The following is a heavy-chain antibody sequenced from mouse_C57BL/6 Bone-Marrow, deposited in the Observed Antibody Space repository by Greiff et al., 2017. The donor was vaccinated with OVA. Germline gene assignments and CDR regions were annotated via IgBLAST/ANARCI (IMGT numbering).Heavy chain of an antibody. J-gene: IGHJ1*03. CDR1: GYTFTSYG. V-gene: IGHV1-81*01. CDR3: ARALLYYYGSSYWYFDV. D-gene: IGHD1-1*01. Sequence: VQLQQSGAELARPGASVKLSCKASGYTFTSYGISWVKQSTGQGLEWIGEIYPRSGNTYYNEKFKGKATLTADKSSSTAYMELRSLTSEDSAVYFCARALLYYYGSSYWYFDVLGTGTTVTVSS. CDR2: IYPRSGNT.